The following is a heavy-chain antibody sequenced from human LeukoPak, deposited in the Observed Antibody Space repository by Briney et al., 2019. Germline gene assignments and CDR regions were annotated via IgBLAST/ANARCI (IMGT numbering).Heavy chain of an antibody. Sequence: SETLSLTCTVSGGSISSYYWSWIRQPPGKGLEWIGYIYYSGSTNYNPSLKSRVTISVDTSKNQSSLKLSSVTAADTAVYYCARGTGSSSYFDYWGQGTLVTVSS. J-gene: IGHJ4*02. V-gene: IGHV4-59*01. CDR1: GGSISSYY. D-gene: IGHD6-13*01. CDR2: IYYSGST. CDR3: ARGTGSSSYFDY.